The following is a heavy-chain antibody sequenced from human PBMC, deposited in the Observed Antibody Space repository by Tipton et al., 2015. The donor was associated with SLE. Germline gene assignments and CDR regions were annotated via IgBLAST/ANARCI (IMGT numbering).Heavy chain of an antibody. CDR1: YW. CDR3: AKRGRWDHFDY. Sequence: YWSWIRQPAGKGLEWIGIIYPGDSDTRYSPSFQGQVTISADKSISTAYLQWSSLKASDTAMYYCAKRGRWDHFDYWGQGTLVTVSS. CDR2: IYPGDSDT. J-gene: IGHJ4*02. V-gene: IGHV5-51*01. D-gene: IGHD1-26*01.